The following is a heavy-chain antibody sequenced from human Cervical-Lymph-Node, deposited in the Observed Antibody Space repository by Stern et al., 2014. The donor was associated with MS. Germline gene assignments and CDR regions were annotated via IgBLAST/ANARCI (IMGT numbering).Heavy chain of an antibody. CDR3: ARKADWGDYFDY. V-gene: IGHV4-4*08. Sequence: VQLVESGPGLLKPSETLSLTCTVSGDSIRTYFWTWIRQSPVQTLEWFAYIYPGGTPAYPPSLKGRVAMSLGPANKQFSLNLSSVTAADTAVYFCARKADWGDYFDYWGQGTLVTVSS. J-gene: IGHJ4*02. CDR1: GDSIRTYF. CDR2: IYPGGTP. D-gene: IGHD7-27*01.